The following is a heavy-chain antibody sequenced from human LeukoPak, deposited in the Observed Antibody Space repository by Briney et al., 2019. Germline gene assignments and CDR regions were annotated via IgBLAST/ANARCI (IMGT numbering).Heavy chain of an antibody. CDR1: GYTLTELS. CDR2: FDPEDGET. J-gene: IGHJ4*02. D-gene: IGHD3-9*01. CDR3: ARVLRYFDWLLEGDY. Sequence: ASVKVSCKVSGYTLTELSMHWVRQAPGKGLEWMGGFDPEDGETIYAQKFQGRVTMTTDTSTSTAYMELRSLRSDDTAVYYCARVLRYFDWLLEGDYWGQGTLVTVSS. V-gene: IGHV1-24*01.